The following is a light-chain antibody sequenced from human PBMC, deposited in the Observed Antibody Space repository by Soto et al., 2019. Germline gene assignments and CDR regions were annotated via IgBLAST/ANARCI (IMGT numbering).Light chain of an antibody. CDR2: GAS. CDR3: QQYMNCPPWT. V-gene: IGKV3-15*01. J-gene: IGKJ1*01. CDR1: LSASTN. Sequence: ETVMTQSPATLSVSPGETATLSCRASLSASTNLAWYQHNPGQAPRLLIYGASIRASGIPARFRGSEAGSQITLTISSLQSEDVAVYYCQQYMNCPPWTFGQGTKVEIK.